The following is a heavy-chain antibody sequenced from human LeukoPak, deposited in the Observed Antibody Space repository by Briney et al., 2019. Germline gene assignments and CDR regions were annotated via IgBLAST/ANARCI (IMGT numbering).Heavy chain of an antibody. Sequence: SETLSLTCTVYGGSISYYYWSWIRQPPGKGLEWIGYIYYSGSTNNNPSLKSRVTISVDTPKNQFSLKLSSVTAADTAVYYCARVQSYHSRYIDYWGQGTLVTVSS. D-gene: IGHD3-22*01. V-gene: IGHV4-59*01. CDR2: IYYSGST. CDR1: GGSISYYY. CDR3: ARVQSYHSRYIDY. J-gene: IGHJ4*02.